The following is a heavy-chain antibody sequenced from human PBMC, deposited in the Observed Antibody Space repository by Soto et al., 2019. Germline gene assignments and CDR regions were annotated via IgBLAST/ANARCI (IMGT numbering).Heavy chain of an antibody. V-gene: IGHV1-3*01. CDR3: ARVGCSGGSCYSSWFDP. J-gene: IGHJ5*02. CDR1: GYTFTSYA. CDR2: INAGNGNT. Sequence: ASVKVSCKASGYTFTSYAMHWVRQAPGQRLEWMGWINAGNGNTKYSQKFQGRVAITRDTSASTAYMELSSLRSEDTAVYYCARVGCSGGSCYSSWFDPWGQGTLVTVSS. D-gene: IGHD2-15*01.